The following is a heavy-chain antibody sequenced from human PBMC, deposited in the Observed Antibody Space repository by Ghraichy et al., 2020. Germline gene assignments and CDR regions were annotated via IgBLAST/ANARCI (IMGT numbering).Heavy chain of an antibody. V-gene: IGHV3-30*18. CDR1: GFTFSSYG. CDR2: ISYDGSNK. CDR3: AKDPKRDNWNDYYYYGMDV. D-gene: IGHD1-1*01. Sequence: GGSLRLSCAASGFTFSSYGMHWVRQAPGKGLEWVAVISYDGSNKYYADSVKGRFTISRDNSKNTLYLQMNSLRPEDTAVYYCAKDPKRDNWNDYYYYGMDVWGQGTTVTVSS. J-gene: IGHJ6*02.